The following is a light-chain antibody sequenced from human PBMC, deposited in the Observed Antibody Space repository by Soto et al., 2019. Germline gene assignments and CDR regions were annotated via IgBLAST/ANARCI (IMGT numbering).Light chain of an antibody. J-gene: IGKJ1*01. CDR3: XQSYSTPRT. CDR1: QSISSS. V-gene: IGKV1-39*01. CDR2: DAS. Sequence: DIQMTQSPSSLSASVGDRVTITCRACQSISSSLNWYRQRPGKAPQLLIYDASTLQSGVPSRFSGSGSGTXXXXXXXXXQPEDFAAYXXXQSYSTPRTFGQGTKVEMK.